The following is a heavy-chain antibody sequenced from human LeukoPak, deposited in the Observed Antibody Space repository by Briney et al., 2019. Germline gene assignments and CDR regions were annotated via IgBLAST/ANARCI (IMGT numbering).Heavy chain of an antibody. CDR3: ARDWATIRAEDY. CDR2: INPNSGGT. Sequence: GASVKVSCKAFGYTFTSYYMHWVRQAPGQGLEWMGWINPNSGGTNYAQKFQGRVTMTRDTSISTAYMELSRLRSDDTAVYYCARDWATIRAEDYWGQGTLVTVSS. D-gene: IGHD5-12*01. J-gene: IGHJ4*02. V-gene: IGHV1-2*02. CDR1: GYTFTSYY.